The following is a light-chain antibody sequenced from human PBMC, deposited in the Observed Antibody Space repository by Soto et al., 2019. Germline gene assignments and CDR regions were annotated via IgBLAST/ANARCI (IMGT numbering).Light chain of an antibody. V-gene: IGKV3-15*01. J-gene: IGKJ1*01. Sequence: EIVMTHSPTTLHVSPGSRSSLSCRASQSINTNLAWYQHKPGQAPRLLIFGASTRATGVPGRLSGTGSGTEFTLTISSLKSEDFAVYYCQQYNQRWTFGQGTKVDIK. CDR3: QQYNQRWT. CDR2: GAS. CDR1: QSINTN.